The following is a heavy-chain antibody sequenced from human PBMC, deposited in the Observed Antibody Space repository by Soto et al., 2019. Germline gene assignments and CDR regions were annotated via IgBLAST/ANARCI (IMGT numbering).Heavy chain of an antibody. D-gene: IGHD3-3*01. J-gene: IGHJ6*02. CDR2: ISAYNGNT. CDR3: ARGSPTSYDFWSGYYMSPDYYYYGMDV. Sequence: GASVKVSCKASGYTFTSYGISWVRQAPGQGLEWMGWISAYNGNTNYAQKLQGRVTMTTDTSTSTAYMELRSLRSDDTAVYYCARGSPTSYDFWSGYYMSPDYYYYGMDVWGQGTTVTVSS. CDR1: GYTFTSYG. V-gene: IGHV1-18*01.